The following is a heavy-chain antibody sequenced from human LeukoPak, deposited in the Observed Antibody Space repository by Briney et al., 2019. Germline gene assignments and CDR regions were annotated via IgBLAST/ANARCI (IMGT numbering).Heavy chain of an antibody. V-gene: IGHV3-48*04. CDR1: GFTFSSYS. CDR2: ISSSSSTI. CDR3: ASHGAETGWLRLQAFDI. J-gene: IGHJ3*02. D-gene: IGHD5-12*01. Sequence: GGSLRLSCAASGFTFSSYSMNWVRQAPGKGLEWVSYISSSSSTIYYADSVKGRFTISRDNAKNSLYLQMNGLRAEDTAVYYCASHGAETGWLRLQAFDIWGQGTMVTVSS.